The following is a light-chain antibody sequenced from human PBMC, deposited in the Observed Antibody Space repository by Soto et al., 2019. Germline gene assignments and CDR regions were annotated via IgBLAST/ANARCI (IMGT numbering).Light chain of an antibody. J-gene: IGKJ4*01. Sequence: DIVLTQSPGTLSFSPGERATLTCRASQFVSSRLAWYQRRPGQVPRLLIYAASTRATGVSARFSGSGSGTEFTLTISSLQSEDFTIYYCQYYNNWLATFGGGTKVDIK. CDR1: QFVSSR. CDR2: AAS. CDR3: QYYNNWLAT. V-gene: IGKV3-15*01.